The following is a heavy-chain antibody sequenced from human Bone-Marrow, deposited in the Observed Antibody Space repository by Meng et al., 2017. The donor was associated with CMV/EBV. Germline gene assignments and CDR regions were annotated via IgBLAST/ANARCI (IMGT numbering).Heavy chain of an antibody. CDR2: ISGNGGTI. CDR3: ARDALSSGGDY. CDR1: GFAFSDYY. J-gene: IGHJ4*02. V-gene: IGHV3-11*04. D-gene: IGHD6-19*01. Sequence: GGSLRLSCAASGFAFSDYYMGWVRQAPGKGLEWLSYISGNGGTIQYSDSVKGRFTISRDSARNSVYLLMSSLRAEDTAFYYCARDALSSGGDYWGQGALVTVSS.